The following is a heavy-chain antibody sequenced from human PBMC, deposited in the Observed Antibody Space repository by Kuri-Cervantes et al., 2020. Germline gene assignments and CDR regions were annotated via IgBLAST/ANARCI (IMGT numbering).Heavy chain of an antibody. CDR2: IYYSGST. Sequence: GSLRLSCTVSGGSINKWFWSWIRQPPGKGLEWIGYIYYSGSTNYNPSLKSRVTISVDTSKNQFSLKLSSVTAADTAVYYCARGARRGGNWFDPWGQGTLVTVSS. J-gene: IGHJ5*02. CDR3: ARGARRGGNWFDP. V-gene: IGHV4-59*01. CDR1: GGSINKWF. D-gene: IGHD3-10*01.